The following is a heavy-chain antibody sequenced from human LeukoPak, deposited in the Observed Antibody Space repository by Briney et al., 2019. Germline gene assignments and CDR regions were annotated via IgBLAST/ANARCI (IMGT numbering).Heavy chain of an antibody. CDR2: IIPSLDVA. CDR3: ARDHCTPGTCLGGH. J-gene: IGHJ1*01. CDR1: GDTFIPYT. D-gene: IGHD2-15*01. Sequence: SVKVSCKASGDTFIPYTFSWVRQAPGQGLEWIGRIIPSLDVANYAQKFQGRVTLSVDRDTATTYMEVTSLRSEDTAIYYCARDHCTPGTCLGGHWGQGTLVTVSS. V-gene: IGHV1-69*04.